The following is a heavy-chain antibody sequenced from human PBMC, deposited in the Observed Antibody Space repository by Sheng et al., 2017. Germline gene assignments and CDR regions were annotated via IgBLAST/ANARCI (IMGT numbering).Heavy chain of an antibody. CDR3: ARALGLKDHNWFDP. CDR1: GFTVSSNY. J-gene: IGHJ5*02. CDR2: IYSGGST. V-gene: IGHV3-53*01. Sequence: EVQLVESGGGLIQPGGSLRLSCAASGFTVSSNYMSWVRQAPGKGLEWVSVIYSGGSTYYADSVKGRFTISRDNSKNTLYLQMNSLRAEDTAVYYCARALGLKDHNWFDPWGQGTLVTVSS.